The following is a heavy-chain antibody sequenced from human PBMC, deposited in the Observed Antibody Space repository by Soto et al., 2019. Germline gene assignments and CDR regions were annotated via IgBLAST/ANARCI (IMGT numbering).Heavy chain of an antibody. V-gene: IGHV1-2*02. CDR2: INPNSGGT. CDR1: AYPLTCYY. Sequence: SVKDSCNASAYPLTCYYMHWVRQAPGQGLEWMGWINPNSGGTNYAKEFRGRVTLTRDTSISTAYMELSRLRSDDTDLYYCARDYGDAFDLWGQGTTVTVSS. D-gene: IGHD4-17*01. J-gene: IGHJ3*01. CDR3: ARDYGDAFDL.